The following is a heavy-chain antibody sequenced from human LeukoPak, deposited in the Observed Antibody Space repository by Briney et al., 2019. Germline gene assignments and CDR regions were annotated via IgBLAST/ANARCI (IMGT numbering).Heavy chain of an antibody. CDR3: AKMGSSSNWFDP. Sequence: SQTLSLTCAVSGGSMSSGGYSWSWIRQPPGKGLEFIGYIYHSGTTYYDPSLRGRLTISVDRSENQLSLTLTSVTAADTAIYYCAKMGSSSNWFDPWGRGTLVTVSS. D-gene: IGHD6-6*01. V-gene: IGHV4-30-2*01. CDR1: GGSMSSGGYS. J-gene: IGHJ5*02. CDR2: IYHSGTT.